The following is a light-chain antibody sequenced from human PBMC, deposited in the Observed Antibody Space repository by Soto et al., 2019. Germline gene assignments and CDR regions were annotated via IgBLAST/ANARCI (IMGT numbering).Light chain of an antibody. V-gene: IGLV2-14*01. Sequence: QSALTQPASVSGSPGQSITISCTGTSTDIGSYNFVSWYQQHPGKAPKALIYEVSDRPSGVSNRFSGSKSGNTASLTISGLQAEDEADYYCSSYTSSSLYVFGTGTKLTVL. CDR3: SSYTSSSLYV. J-gene: IGLJ1*01. CDR2: EVS. CDR1: STDIGSYNF.